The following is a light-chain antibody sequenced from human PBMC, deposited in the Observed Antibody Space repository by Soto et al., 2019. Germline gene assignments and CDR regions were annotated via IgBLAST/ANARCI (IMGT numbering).Light chain of an antibody. J-gene: IGLJ2*01. CDR3: GALDGSMDGPV. V-gene: IGLV1-44*01. Sequence: QSVLTQPPSASGTPGQTVIMSCSGSRFNIGRYSVNWYQQFPGTAPKLLIYSDEQRPSGVPDRFSGSKSGTSMSLAISGLQPEDEADYFCGALDGSMDGPVLGGGTKLTVL. CDR2: SDE. CDR1: RFNIGRYS.